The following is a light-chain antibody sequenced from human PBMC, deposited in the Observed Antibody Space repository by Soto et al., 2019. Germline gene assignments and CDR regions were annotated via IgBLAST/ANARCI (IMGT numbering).Light chain of an antibody. CDR1: QSVSTN. J-gene: IGKJ1*01. Sequence: EVVLTQSPATLSLSPGERASLSCRASQSVSTNLAWYQQKPGQAPSLLIYGASTRATGIPARFSGSGSATEFTLTISSLQSEDFAVYYRQQYNDWPPWTFGQGTKVEIK. V-gene: IGKV3D-15*01. CDR3: QQYNDWPPWT. CDR2: GAS.